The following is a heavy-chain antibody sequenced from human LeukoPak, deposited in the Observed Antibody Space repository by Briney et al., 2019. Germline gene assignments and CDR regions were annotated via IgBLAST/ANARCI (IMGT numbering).Heavy chain of an antibody. CDR2: ISSNGGST. Sequence: GGSLRLSCAASGFTFSSYAMHWVRQAPGKGLEYVSAISSNGGSTYYANSVKGRFTISRDNSKNTLYLQMGSLRAEDMAVYYCARGSTTQHRYSYGYSLICYFDYWGQGTLVTVSS. J-gene: IGHJ4*02. CDR1: GFTFSSYA. V-gene: IGHV3-64*01. D-gene: IGHD5-18*01. CDR3: ARGSTTQHRYSYGYSLICYFDY.